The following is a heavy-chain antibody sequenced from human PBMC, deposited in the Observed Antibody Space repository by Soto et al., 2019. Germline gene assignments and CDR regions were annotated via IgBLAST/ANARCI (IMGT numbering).Heavy chain of an antibody. CDR1: GFTLCGYA. Sequence: EVQLAESGGGLAQPGGSLRLSCAASGFTLCGYAMGWVREAPGKGLEYGSGISSNGVGKYNANSVQGSFTISRDNSKNTVSVQEVSLRPRDMAVYYCARRARPHFYYLALWGNGTTVTVSS. J-gene: IGHJ6*03. CDR2: ISSNGVGK. V-gene: IGHV3-64*01. D-gene: IGHD6-6*01. CDR3: ARRARPHFYYLAL.